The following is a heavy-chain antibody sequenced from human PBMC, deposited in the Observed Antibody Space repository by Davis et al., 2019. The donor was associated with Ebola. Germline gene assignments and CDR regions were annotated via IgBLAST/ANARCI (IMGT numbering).Heavy chain of an antibody. CDR1: GFTSSSFP. CDR3: ARDAGLMRAIGPEY. D-gene: IGHD1-26*01. V-gene: IGHV3-30-3*01. CDR2: SSDDGNDK. Sequence: PGGSLRLSCAASGFTSSSFPMHWVRQAPGKGLEWVAVSSDDGNDKHYADSVRGRFTISRDNSKNELYLQMNGLRGEDTAVYYCARDAGLMRAIGPEYWGQGTLVTVSS. J-gene: IGHJ4*02.